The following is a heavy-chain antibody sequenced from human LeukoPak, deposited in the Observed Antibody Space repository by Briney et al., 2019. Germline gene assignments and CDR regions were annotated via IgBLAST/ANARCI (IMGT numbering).Heavy chain of an antibody. Sequence: PSEALSLTCTVSGDPISSSSSYWGWIRQPPGEGLEWIGSIYYSGSTYYNTSLKNRVTISVDTSKNQFSLKLSSVTAADTAVYYCARGGSNRDGYKYYDYWGQGTLVTVSS. CDR3: ARGGSNRDGYKYYDY. D-gene: IGHD5-24*01. CDR2: IYYSGST. J-gene: IGHJ4*02. V-gene: IGHV4-39*01. CDR1: GDPISSSSSY.